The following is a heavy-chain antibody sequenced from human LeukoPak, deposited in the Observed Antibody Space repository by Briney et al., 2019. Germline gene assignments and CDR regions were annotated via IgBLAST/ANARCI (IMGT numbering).Heavy chain of an antibody. J-gene: IGHJ5*02. CDR2: INHSGST. CDR1: GGSFSGYY. V-gene: IGHV4-34*01. Sequence: PSETLSLTSAVYGGSFSGYYWSWIRQPPGKGLEWIGEINHSGSTNYNPSLKSRVTISVDTSKNQFSLKLSSVTAADTAVYYCARAPIAARPGPHWFDPWGQGTLVTVSS. CDR3: ARAPIAARPGPHWFDP. D-gene: IGHD6-6*01.